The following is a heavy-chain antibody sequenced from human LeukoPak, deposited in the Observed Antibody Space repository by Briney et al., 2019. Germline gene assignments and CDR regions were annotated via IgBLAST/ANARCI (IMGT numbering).Heavy chain of an antibody. D-gene: IGHD3-10*01. Sequence: ETLSLTCTVSGGSLTGYHWSWIRQPPGKGLEWIAYVYYTGRTLYNPSLESRVTISVDTSKTQISLKLTSVTAADTAVYYCARHMSVSYDAFDLWGRGTPVTVSS. CDR1: GGSLTGYH. CDR3: ARHMSVSYDAFDL. V-gene: IGHV4-59*08. J-gene: IGHJ3*01. CDR2: VYYTGRT.